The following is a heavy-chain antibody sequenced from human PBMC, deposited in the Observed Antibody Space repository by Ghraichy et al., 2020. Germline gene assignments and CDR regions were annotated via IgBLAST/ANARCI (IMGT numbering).Heavy chain of an antibody. CDR3: ARVGTAIWGPFDY. V-gene: IGHV3-30*04. CDR2: ISYDESNK. Sequence: GGSLRLSCAASGFTFSTYAMHWVRQAPGKGLEWVAFISYDESNKYYADSVKGRFTISRDNSKNTLYLQMTSLRPEDTAVYYCARVGTAIWGPFDYWGQGTLVTVSS. CDR1: GFTFSTYA. D-gene: IGHD5-18*01. J-gene: IGHJ4*02.